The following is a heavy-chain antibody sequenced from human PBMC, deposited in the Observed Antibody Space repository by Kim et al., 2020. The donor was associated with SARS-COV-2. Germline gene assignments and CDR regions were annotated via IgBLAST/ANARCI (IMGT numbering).Heavy chain of an antibody. CDR2: NIHNGST. CDR3: ARNVGDY. CDR1: GGSFSGNN. J-gene: IGHJ4*02. D-gene: IGHD3-16*01. Sequence: SETLSLTCAVYGGSFSGNNWRWIRQPPRKGLEWIGENIHNGSTNYNKSLKSRVTISVDTSKNQFSLKQSTVTAAATAVYYCARNVGDYWGQGTLVTVSS. V-gene: IGHV4-34*12.